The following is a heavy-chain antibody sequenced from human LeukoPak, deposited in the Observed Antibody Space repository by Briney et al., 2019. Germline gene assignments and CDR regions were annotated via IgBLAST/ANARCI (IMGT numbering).Heavy chain of an antibody. D-gene: IGHD6-13*01. CDR1: GASINGHY. CDR3: ASRPAGSTWYGVFDY. V-gene: IGHV4-59*11. CDR2: VFNGGST. Sequence: SETLSFTCSVSGASINGHYWSWIRQSPGKGLEWIGYVFNGGSTNYNPSLKSRVTMSLDTSRDQFSLRLSSVTAAGTAIYYCASRPAGSTWYGVFDYWSQGTLVTVSS. J-gene: IGHJ4*02.